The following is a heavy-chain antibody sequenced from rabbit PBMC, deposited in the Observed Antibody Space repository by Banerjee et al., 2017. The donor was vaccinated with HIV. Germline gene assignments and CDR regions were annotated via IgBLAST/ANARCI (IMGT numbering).Heavy chain of an antibody. J-gene: IGHJ6*01. D-gene: IGHD7-1*01. CDR2: IAGSSSGFT. CDR3: ARDTGNSFSSYGMDL. V-gene: IGHV1S40*01. CDR1: GFSFSSSDY. Sequence: QSLEESGGDLVKPGTSLTLTCTASGFSFSSSDYICWVRQAPGKGLEWIACIAGSSSGFTYSATWAKGRFTCSKTSSTTVTLQMTSLTVADTATYFCARDTGNSFSSYGMDLWGPGTLVTVS.